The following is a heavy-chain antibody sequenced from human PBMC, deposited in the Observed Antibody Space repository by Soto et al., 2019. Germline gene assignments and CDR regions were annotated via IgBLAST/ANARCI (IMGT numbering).Heavy chain of an antibody. V-gene: IGHV3-73*02. CDR2: IRSKANSYAT. CDR3: TSTSGYSSSWYFDY. J-gene: IGHJ4*02. Sequence: EVQLVESGGGLVQPGGSLKLSCAASGFTFSGSAMHWVRQASGKGLEWVGRIRSKANSYATAYAASVKGRFTISRDDSKNTAYLQMNRLKTEDTAVYYCTSTSGYSSSWYFDYWGQGTLVTVSS. CDR1: GFTFSGSA. D-gene: IGHD6-13*01.